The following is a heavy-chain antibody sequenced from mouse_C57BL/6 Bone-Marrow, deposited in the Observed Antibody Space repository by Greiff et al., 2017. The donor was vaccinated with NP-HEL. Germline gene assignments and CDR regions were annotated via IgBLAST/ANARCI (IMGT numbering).Heavy chain of an antibody. CDR3: ARWDYYYGSSRNYVDY. D-gene: IGHD1-1*01. V-gene: IGHV1-9*01. CDR2: ILPGSGST. CDR1: GYTFTGYW. Sequence: QVQLQQSGAELMKPGASVKLSCKATGYTFTGYWIEWVKQRPGHGLEWIGEILPGSGSTNYNEKFKGKATFTADTSSNTAYMQLSSLTTEDSAIYYCARWDYYYGSSRNYVDYWGKGTTLTVSS. J-gene: IGHJ2*01.